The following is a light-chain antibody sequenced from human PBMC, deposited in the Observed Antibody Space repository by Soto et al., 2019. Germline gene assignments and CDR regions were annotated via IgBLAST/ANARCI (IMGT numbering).Light chain of an antibody. CDR1: QSVSSN. Sequence: EIVMTQSPATLSESPGERATLSCRASQSVSSNLAWYQQKPGQAPRLLIYGASTRATGIPARFSGSGSGTEFTLTISSLQSEDFAVYYCQQYNNWLTFGQGTKV. CDR3: QQYNNWLT. V-gene: IGKV3-15*01. J-gene: IGKJ1*01. CDR2: GAS.